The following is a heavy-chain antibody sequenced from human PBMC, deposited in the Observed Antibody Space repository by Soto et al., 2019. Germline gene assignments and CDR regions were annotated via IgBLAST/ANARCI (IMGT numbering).Heavy chain of an antibody. CDR1: GASVSGGTYY. CDR2: VHYSGIT. V-gene: IGHV4-39*01. Sequence: QLQLQELGPGLVKPSETLSLACSVSGASVSGGTYYWGWIRQPPGKGLEWVGDVHYSGITHYNPSLMSRATISVDTSHNQFSLKLSSVTAADTAVYYCARRAHGYPTNWFDPWGQGTLVIVSS. CDR3: ARRAHGYPTNWFDP. D-gene: IGHD3-22*01. J-gene: IGHJ5*02.